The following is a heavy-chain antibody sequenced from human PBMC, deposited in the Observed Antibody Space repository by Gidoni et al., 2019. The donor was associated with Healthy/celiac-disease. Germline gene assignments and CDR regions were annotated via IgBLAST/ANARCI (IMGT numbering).Heavy chain of an antibody. Sequence: QVHLVESGGGVVQPGRSLRLSCAASGCTFSSYCMHWVRQASGKGLEWVAVISYDGSNKYYADSVRCRFTMSRDNSKNTLYLQMNSLRAEDTAMYYCAREYSGSYGDAFDIWGQGTMVTVSS. CDR2: ISYDGSNK. CDR1: GCTFSSYC. CDR3: AREYSGSYGDAFDI. D-gene: IGHD1-26*01. V-gene: IGHV3-30*19. J-gene: IGHJ3*02.